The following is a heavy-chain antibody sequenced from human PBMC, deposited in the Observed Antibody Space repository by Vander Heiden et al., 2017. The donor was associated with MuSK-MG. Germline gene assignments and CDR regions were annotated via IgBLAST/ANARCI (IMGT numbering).Heavy chain of an antibody. J-gene: IGHJ3*02. Sequence: QVPLQQWGAGLLKPSEALSLTCPVYGGSFSGYYWSWIRQPPGKGLEWIGENKHRGSTNYNPSLKRRVTISVDTSKNQFSLKLSSVTAADTAVYDCARVTPSWDAFDIWGQETMGNVSA. CDR1: GGSFSGYY. CDR3: ARVTPSWDAFDI. V-gene: IGHV4-34*01. CDR2: NKHRGST.